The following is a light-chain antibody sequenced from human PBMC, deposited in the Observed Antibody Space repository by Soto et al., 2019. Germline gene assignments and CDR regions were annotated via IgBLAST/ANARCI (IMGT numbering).Light chain of an antibody. CDR1: QSVSSY. Sequence: EIVMTQSPATLSVSTGERATLSSRASQSVSSYLAWYQQRPGQSPRLLISGASMRASGVPVRFIGSGSGTDFTLTITRLEPEDFAVYYCQQYGGSPITFGLGTRLEIK. CDR3: QQYGGSPIT. J-gene: IGKJ5*01. V-gene: IGKV3-20*01. CDR2: GAS.